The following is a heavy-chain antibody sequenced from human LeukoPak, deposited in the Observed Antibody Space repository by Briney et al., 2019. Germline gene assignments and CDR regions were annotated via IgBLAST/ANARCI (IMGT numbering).Heavy chain of an antibody. CDR2: MFHSGSS. Sequence: SETLSLTCSVSGGSISSSNYYWVWIRQPPGRGLEWIGTMFHSGSSEYNPSLKSRVTISVDTSKNQFSLKLNSVTAADTAVYYCARHYGPWGQGTLVTVSS. J-gene: IGHJ5*02. V-gene: IGHV4-39*01. D-gene: IGHD3-10*01. CDR3: ARHYGP. CDR1: GGSISSSNYY.